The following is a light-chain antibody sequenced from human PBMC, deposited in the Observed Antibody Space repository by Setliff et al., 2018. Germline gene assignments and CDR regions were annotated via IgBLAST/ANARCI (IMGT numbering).Light chain of an antibody. V-gene: IGLV2-11*01. Sequence: QSVLTQPASVSGSPGQSITISCTGSSSDVGGYNHVSWYQQHPGKAPKLMIYDVGKRPSGVPDRFSGSKSGNTASLTISGLQAEDEADYYCCSYAGSYTYVFGTGTKVTVL. J-gene: IGLJ1*01. CDR1: SSDVGGYNH. CDR2: DVG. CDR3: CSYAGSYTYV.